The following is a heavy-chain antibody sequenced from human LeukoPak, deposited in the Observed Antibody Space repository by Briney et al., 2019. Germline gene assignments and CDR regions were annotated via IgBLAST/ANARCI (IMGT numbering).Heavy chain of an antibody. J-gene: IGHJ6*02. CDR1: GGSFSGYY. Sequence: PSETLSLTCAVYGGSFSGYYWSWIRQPPGKGLEWIGEINHSGSTNYNPSLKSRVTISVDTSKNQFSLKLSSVTAADTAVHYCARGRTRLYYYYGMDVWGQGTTVTVSS. CDR2: INHSGST. CDR3: ARGRTRLYYYYGMDV. V-gene: IGHV4-34*01. D-gene: IGHD6-25*01.